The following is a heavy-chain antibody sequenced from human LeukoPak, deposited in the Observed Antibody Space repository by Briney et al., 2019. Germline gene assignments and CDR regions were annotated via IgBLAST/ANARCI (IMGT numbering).Heavy chain of an antibody. CDR3: AREGGPYRPLDY. V-gene: IGHV4-39*07. Sequence: SETLSLTCTVSGGSISSSSYYWGWIRQPPGKGLEWIGSIYYSGSTYYNPSLKSRVTISVDTSKNQFSLKLTSVTAADTAVYYCAREGGPYRPLDYSGQGTLVTVAS. J-gene: IGHJ4*02. CDR2: IYYSGST. CDR1: GGSISSSSYY.